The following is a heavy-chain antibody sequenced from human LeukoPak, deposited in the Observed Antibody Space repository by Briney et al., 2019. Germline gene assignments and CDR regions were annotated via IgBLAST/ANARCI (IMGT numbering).Heavy chain of an antibody. D-gene: IGHD3-9*01. CDR1: GGSISSYY. J-gene: IGHJ4*02. Sequence: SETLSLTCTVSGGSISSYYWSWIRQPPGKGLERIGYSYYSGSTNYNPSLKSRVTISVDTSKNQFSLKLSSVTAADTAVYYCARGAPARAYYDILTGFNYWGQGTLVTVSS. CDR2: SYYSGST. V-gene: IGHV4-59*01. CDR3: ARGAPARAYYDILTGFNY.